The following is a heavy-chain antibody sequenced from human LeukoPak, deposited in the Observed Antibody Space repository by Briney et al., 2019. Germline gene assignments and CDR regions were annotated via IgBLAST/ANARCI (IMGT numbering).Heavy chain of an antibody. Sequence: GGSLRLSCAASGFTFDDYAMHWVRQAPGKGLEWVSLISGDGSATYYADSVKGRFTISRDNSKNSLYVQMNSLRTEDTALYYCAKDWAVTPRRGDVFDIWGQGTMVTVSS. V-gene: IGHV3-43*02. CDR3: AKDWAVTPRRGDVFDI. D-gene: IGHD4-17*01. J-gene: IGHJ3*02. CDR2: ISGDGSAT. CDR1: GFTFDDYA.